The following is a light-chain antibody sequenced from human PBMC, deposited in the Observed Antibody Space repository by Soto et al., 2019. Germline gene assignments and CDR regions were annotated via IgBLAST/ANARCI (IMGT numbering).Light chain of an antibody. J-gene: IGKJ4*01. CDR2: DAS. V-gene: IGKV3-11*01. CDR1: ESIGNY. CDR3: QSRSDCPPQLT. Sequence: EVVLTQSPATLSLSPGERATLSCRASESIGNYLAWYQQKLGQAPKLLIYDASHSAIGIPVRFSGDGSGTDFTLTITSLQPKDFAVYYYQSRSDCPPQLTFGGVPKVEIK.